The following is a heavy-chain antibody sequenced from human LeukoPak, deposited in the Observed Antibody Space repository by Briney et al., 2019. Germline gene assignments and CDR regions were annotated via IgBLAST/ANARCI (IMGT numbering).Heavy chain of an antibody. CDR3: ARALLPAARNRFDP. D-gene: IGHD2-2*01. V-gene: IGHV1-69*13. CDR1: GGTFSSYA. CDR2: IIPIFGTA. J-gene: IGHJ5*02. Sequence: GASVKVSCKASGGTFSSYAISWVRQAPGQGLEWMGGIIPIFGTANYAQKFQGRVTITADESTSTAYMELSSLRSEDTAVYYCARALLPAARNRFDPWGQGTLVTVSS.